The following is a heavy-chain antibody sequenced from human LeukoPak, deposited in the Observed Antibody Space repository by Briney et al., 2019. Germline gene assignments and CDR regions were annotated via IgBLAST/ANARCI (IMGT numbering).Heavy chain of an antibody. CDR1: GFTFSSYA. CDR2: ISGSGGST. Sequence: GGSLRLSCAASGFTFSSYAMSWVRQAPGKGLGWVSAISGSGGSTYYADSVKGRFTISRDNSKNTLYLQMNSLRAEDTAVYYCAKGDHSGSYYAGGYYFDYWGQGTLVTVSS. D-gene: IGHD1-26*01. J-gene: IGHJ4*02. V-gene: IGHV3-23*01. CDR3: AKGDHSGSYYAGGYYFDY.